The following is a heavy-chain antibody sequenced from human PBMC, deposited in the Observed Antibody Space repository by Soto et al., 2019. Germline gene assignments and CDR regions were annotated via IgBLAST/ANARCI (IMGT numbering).Heavy chain of an antibody. J-gene: IGHJ4*02. CDR3: AKDYGSGWTMGDF. Sequence: WVAVISYDGSNKFYADSVKGRFTISRDNSKNTLYLQVNSLRAEDTAMYYCAKDYGSGWTMGDFWGQGTLVTVSS. CDR2: ISYDGSNK. D-gene: IGHD6-19*01. V-gene: IGHV3-30*18.